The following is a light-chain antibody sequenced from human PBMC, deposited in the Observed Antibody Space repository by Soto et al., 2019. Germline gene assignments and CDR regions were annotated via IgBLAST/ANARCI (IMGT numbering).Light chain of an antibody. CDR3: LQHNNYPYT. J-gene: IGKJ2*01. CDR2: DTS. Sequence: DVQMTQSPSAMSASVGDRVTITCRASQDIICFVAWFQQKPGKAPERLIYDTSNLQPGVPSQFSGSGSGTEFTLAISGLQPEDFATYYCLQHNNYPYTFGQGPKLEIK. CDR1: QDIICF. V-gene: IGKV1-17*03.